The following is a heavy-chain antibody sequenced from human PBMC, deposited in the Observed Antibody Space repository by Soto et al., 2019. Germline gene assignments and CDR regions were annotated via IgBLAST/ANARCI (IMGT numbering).Heavy chain of an antibody. CDR2: ISGSGGST. Sequence: EVQLSESGGGLVQPGGSLRLSCAASGFTFSSYAMSWVRQAPGKGLEWVSAISGSGGSTYYADSVKGRFTISRDNSKNTLYLQMNSLRAEDTAVHSCAKGAYFDFWSGYLYYYYMDVWGKGTTVTVSS. D-gene: IGHD3-3*01. CDR1: GFTFSSYA. V-gene: IGHV3-23*01. J-gene: IGHJ6*03. CDR3: AKGAYFDFWSGYLYYYYMDV.